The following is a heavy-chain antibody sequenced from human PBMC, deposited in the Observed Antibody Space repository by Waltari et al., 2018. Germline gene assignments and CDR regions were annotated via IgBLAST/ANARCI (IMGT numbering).Heavy chain of an antibody. D-gene: IGHD4-17*01. CDR2: IYWDDDK. J-gene: IGHJ4*02. Sequence: QITLKESGPTLVKPTQTLTLTCTFSGFSLSTSGVNVGWIRQPPGKALEWLALIYWDDDKRYSPSLKSRLTITKDTSKNQVVLTMTNMDPVDTATYYCAHNVDYGDFLGAFDYWGQGTLVTVSS. CDR3: AHNVDYGDFLGAFDY. CDR1: GFSLSTSGVN. V-gene: IGHV2-5*02.